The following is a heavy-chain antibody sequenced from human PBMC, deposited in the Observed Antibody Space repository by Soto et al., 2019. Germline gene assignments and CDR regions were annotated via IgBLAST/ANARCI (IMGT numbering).Heavy chain of an antibody. CDR3: AKEDGGSCYLD. V-gene: IGHV3-30-3*01. CDR2: ISYDGNNK. Sequence: GGSLRLSCAASGFTFSNYAMHWVRQAPGKGLEWVAVISYDGNNKYYADSVKGRFTISRDNSKNTLYLQMNSLRAEDTAVYYCAKEDGGSCYLDWGQGTLVTVSS. CDR1: GFTFSNYA. J-gene: IGHJ4*02. D-gene: IGHD2-15*01.